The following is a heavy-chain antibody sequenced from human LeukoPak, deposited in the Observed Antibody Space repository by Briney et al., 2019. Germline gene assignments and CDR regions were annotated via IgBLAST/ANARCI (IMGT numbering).Heavy chain of an antibody. V-gene: IGHV4-4*07. D-gene: IGHD6-13*01. Sequence: SSETLSLTCTVSGGSISSYYWSWIRQPAGKGLEWIGRIYTSGSTNYNASLKSRVTMSVDTSKNQFSLKLSSVTAADTAIYYCARGVVAAAGRTFDFWGQGTLVTVSS. CDR1: GGSISSYY. CDR3: ARGVVAAAGRTFDF. J-gene: IGHJ4*02. CDR2: IYTSGST.